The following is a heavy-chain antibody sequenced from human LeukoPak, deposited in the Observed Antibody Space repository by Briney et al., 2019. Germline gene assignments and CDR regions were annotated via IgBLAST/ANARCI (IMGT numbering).Heavy chain of an antibody. J-gene: IGHJ5*02. Sequence: SETLSLTCTVSGGSISSGGYYWSWIPQHPGKGLEWIGYTYYSGSTYYNPSPKSRVTTSVHTSKNQFSLKLSSVPAADTAVYFCAREGNLRFNPWGQGTLVTVSS. CDR2: TYYSGST. CDR3: AREGNLRFNP. V-gene: IGHV4-31*03. CDR1: GGSISSGGYY. D-gene: IGHD4-23*01.